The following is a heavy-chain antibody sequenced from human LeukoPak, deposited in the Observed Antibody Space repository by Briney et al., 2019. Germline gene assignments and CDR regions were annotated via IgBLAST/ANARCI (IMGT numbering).Heavy chain of an antibody. CDR1: GGSVSSDSYY. J-gene: IGHJ4*02. V-gene: IGHV3-21*01. CDR2: ISSGSTYI. D-gene: IGHD1-26*01. Sequence: ETLSLTCTVSGGSVSSDSYYWSWIRQPPGKGLEWVSSISSGSTYIYYADSVEGRFTISRDNAKNSLYLQMNSLRAEDTAVYYCASDRSHVDYWGQGTLVTVSS. CDR3: ASDRSHVDY.